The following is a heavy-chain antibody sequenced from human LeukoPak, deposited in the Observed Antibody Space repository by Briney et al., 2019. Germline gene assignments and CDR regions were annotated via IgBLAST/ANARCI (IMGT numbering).Heavy chain of an antibody. CDR1: GDTFTSYG. Sequence: ASVKVSCKASGDTFTSYGISWVRQAPGQGLEWMALINANDGSTAYAHKFQGRVTMTRDTSTSTVYMDLSSLTSEDTAVYYCARAPRNSSTMLDYWGQGTLVTVSS. V-gene: IGHV1-46*01. CDR3: ARAPRNSSTMLDY. CDR2: INANDGST. J-gene: IGHJ4*02. D-gene: IGHD6-13*01.